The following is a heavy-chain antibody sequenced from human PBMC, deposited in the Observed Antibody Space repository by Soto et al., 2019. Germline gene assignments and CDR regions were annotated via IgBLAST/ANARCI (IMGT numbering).Heavy chain of an antibody. J-gene: IGHJ4*02. V-gene: IGHV3-23*01. CDR1: GLTFSSYA. D-gene: IGHD3-3*01. CDR2: ISNSGRST. Sequence: GGSLRLSCAASGLTFSSYAMSWVRQAPGKGLEWVSHISNSGRSTKYADSVKGRFTISRDNSKNTLYLQMNSLRAEDTAIYYCAKDALAYYDFWSWRQGTLATVSS. CDR3: AKDALAYYDFWS.